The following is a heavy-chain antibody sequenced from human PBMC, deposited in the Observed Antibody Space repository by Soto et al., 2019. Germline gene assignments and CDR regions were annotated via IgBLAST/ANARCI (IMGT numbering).Heavy chain of an antibody. V-gene: IGHV4-59*01. Sequence: SETLSLTCIVSGGSISNYYWSWIRQPPGKGLEWIGYIYYRGSTNYNPSLKSRVTISVDTSKNQFSLKLSSVTAADTAVYYCARGGYTWNDVTDNWGQGTLVTVSS. J-gene: IGHJ4*02. D-gene: IGHD1-20*01. CDR3: ARGGYTWNDVTDN. CDR1: GGSISNYY. CDR2: IYYRGST.